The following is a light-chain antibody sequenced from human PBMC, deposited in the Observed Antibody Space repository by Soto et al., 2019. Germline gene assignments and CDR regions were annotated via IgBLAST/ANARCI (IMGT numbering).Light chain of an antibody. J-gene: IGLJ1*01. V-gene: IGLV2-14*01. Sequence: QSVLTQPAAVSGSPGQSITISCTGTSSDVGGYNYVSWYQQHPGKAPKLMIYEVSNRPSGVSNRFSGSKSGNTASLTISGLQAEDEADYYCSSYTSSSLCVFGTATQVTVL. CDR1: SSDVGGYNY. CDR3: SSYTSSSLCV. CDR2: EVS.